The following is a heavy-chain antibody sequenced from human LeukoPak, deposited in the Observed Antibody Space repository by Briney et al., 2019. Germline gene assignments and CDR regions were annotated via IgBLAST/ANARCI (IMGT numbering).Heavy chain of an antibody. CDR2: ISSSGSTI. V-gene: IGHV3-48*04. D-gene: IGHD6-13*01. CDR1: GFTFSSYG. J-gene: IGHJ4*02. CDR3: ARVIRREDSSQTLGFDY. Sequence: PGGSLRLSRAASGFTFSSYGMHWVRQAPGKGLEWVSYISSSGSTIYYADSVKGRFTISRDNAKNSLYLQMNSLRAEDTAVYYCARVIRREDSSQTLGFDYWGQGTLVTVSS.